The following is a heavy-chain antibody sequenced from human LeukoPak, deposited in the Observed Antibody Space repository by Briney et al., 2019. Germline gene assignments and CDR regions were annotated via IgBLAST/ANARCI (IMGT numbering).Heavy chain of an antibody. D-gene: IGHD6-13*01. Sequence: PGGSLRLSCAASGFTFSSYWMHWVRQAPGKGLVWVSRINSDGSSTNHADSVKGRFTISRDNAKNTLYLQMNSLRAEDTAVYYCARPGYSSSWSFDPWGQGTLVTVSS. CDR1: GFTFSSYW. V-gene: IGHV3-74*01. CDR2: INSDGSST. CDR3: ARPGYSSSWSFDP. J-gene: IGHJ5*02.